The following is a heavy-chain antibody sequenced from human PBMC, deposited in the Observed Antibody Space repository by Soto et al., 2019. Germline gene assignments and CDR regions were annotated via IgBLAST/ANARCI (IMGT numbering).Heavy chain of an antibody. Sequence: GASVKVSCKASGYTFTGYYMHWVRQAPGQGLEWMGWINPNSGGTNYAQKFQGWVTMTRDTSISTAYMELSRLRSDDTAVYYCARDLGGPLEMATAPNPEYYYSGMDVGGKGTTVTVSS. CDR3: ARDLGGPLEMATAPNPEYYYSGMDV. D-gene: IGHD5-18*01. CDR2: INPNSGGT. CDR1: GYTFTGYY. V-gene: IGHV1-2*04. J-gene: IGHJ6*04.